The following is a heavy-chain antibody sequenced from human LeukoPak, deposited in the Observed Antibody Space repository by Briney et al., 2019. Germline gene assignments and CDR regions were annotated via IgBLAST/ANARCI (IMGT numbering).Heavy chain of an antibody. D-gene: IGHD3-22*01. CDR1: GDTFSSYA. Sequence: SVKVSCKASGDTFSSYAISWVRQAPGQGLEWMGGIIPIFGTANYAQKFQGRVTITTDESTSTAYMELSSLRSEDTAVYYCARDQTYYYDSSGYRLFDYWGQGTLVTVP. CDR2: IIPIFGTA. J-gene: IGHJ4*02. CDR3: ARDQTYYYDSSGYRLFDY. V-gene: IGHV1-69*05.